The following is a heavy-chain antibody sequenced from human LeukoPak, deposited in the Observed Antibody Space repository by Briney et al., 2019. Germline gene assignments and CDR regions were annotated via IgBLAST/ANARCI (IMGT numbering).Heavy chain of an antibody. CDR2: IYYSGRT. D-gene: IGHD2-2*01. V-gene: IGHV4-39*01. Sequence: SETLSLTCTVSGGSISSSSYYWGWIGQPPGKGLEWIGSIYYSGRTYYNPSLKSRVTISVDTSKNQFSLKLSSVTAADTGVYYCASHFYQLLYTWFDPWGQGTLVTVSS. CDR1: GGSISSSSYY. J-gene: IGHJ5*02. CDR3: ASHFYQLLYTWFDP.